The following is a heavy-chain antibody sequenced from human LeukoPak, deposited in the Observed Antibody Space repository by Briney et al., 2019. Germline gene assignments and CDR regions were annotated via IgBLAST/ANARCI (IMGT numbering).Heavy chain of an antibody. J-gene: IGHJ4*02. Sequence: GGSLRLSCAASGFTFNTYTINWVRQAPGKGLEWVSSISSSSSYIYYSDSVKGRFTISRDNAKNSLYLQMNSLKTEDTAVYYCTTAGGDLTDFDYWGQGTLVTVSS. CDR3: TTAGGDLTDFDY. CDR2: ISSSSSYI. V-gene: IGHV3-21*03. CDR1: GFTFNTYT. D-gene: IGHD3-16*01.